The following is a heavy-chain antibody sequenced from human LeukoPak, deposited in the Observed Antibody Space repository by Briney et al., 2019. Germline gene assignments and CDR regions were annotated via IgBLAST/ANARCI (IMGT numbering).Heavy chain of an antibody. D-gene: IGHD5-12*01. J-gene: IGHJ4*02. CDR3: ARAGWLRIFDY. V-gene: IGHV4-59*01. CDR1: GGSISSYY. Sequence: SETLSLTCTVSGGSISSYYWSWIRQPPGKGLEWIGYIYYSGSTNYNPSLKSRVTISVDTSKNQFSLKLSSVTAADTAVYYCARAGWLRIFDYWGQGTLVTVSS. CDR2: IYYSGST.